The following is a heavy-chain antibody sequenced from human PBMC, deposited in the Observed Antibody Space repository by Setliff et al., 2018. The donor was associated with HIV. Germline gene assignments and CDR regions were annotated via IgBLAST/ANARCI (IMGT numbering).Heavy chain of an antibody. V-gene: IGHV1-69*13. Sequence: ASVKVSCKASGGTFSTYGLSWVRQAPGQGLEWMGGIIPLFDTSNYAQKFQGRVTITADESTSTAYMELSSLTSEDSAVYYCATAGEMATIGYSYYYMDVWGKGTTVTVSS. CDR3: ATAGEMATIGYSYYYMDV. CDR2: IIPLFDTS. CDR1: GGTFSTYG. J-gene: IGHJ6*03. D-gene: IGHD3-10*01.